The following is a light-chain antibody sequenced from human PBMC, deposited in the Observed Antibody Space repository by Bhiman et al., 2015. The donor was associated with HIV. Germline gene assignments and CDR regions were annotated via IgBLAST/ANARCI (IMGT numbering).Light chain of an antibody. CDR3: SSYTTRNSYV. Sequence: QSALTQPASVSGSPGQSITISCTGTSSDVGGYNYVSWYQQHPDKAPKLMIYDVSNRPSGVSNRFSGSKSGNTASLTISGLQAEDEADYHCSSYTTRNSYVFGSATKVTVL. CDR1: SSDVGGYNY. V-gene: IGLV2-14*03. J-gene: IGLJ1*01. CDR2: DVS.